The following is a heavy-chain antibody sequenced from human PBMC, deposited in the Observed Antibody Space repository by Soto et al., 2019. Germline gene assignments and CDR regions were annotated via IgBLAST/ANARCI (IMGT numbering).Heavy chain of an antibody. J-gene: IGHJ6*02. CDR1: GGSISSGGYS. D-gene: IGHD4-17*01. Sequence: PSETLSLTCAVSGGSISSGGYSWSWIRQPPGKGLERIGYIYHSGYTYCKPSLKSRVTISVDSSKNQFSLKLSSVTAAYSVVYYCARAHYGDYGYGLDVWGQGTTVTVSS. V-gene: IGHV4-30-2*01. CDR3: ARAHYGDYGYGLDV. CDR2: IYHSGYT.